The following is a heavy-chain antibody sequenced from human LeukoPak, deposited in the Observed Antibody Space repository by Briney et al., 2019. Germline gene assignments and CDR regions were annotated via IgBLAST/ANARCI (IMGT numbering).Heavy chain of an antibody. Sequence: PGGSLRLSCAASGFTFSSYAMHWVRQAPDKGLEWVAAISYDGSNKYYVDSVKGRFTISRDNSRSTLYLQMNSLRAEDTAVYYSAREDYTSAWYYFDYWGQGTLVTVSS. CDR3: AREDYTSAWYYFDY. CDR1: GFTFSSYA. J-gene: IGHJ4*02. V-gene: IGHV3-30*01. D-gene: IGHD6-19*01. CDR2: ISYDGSNK.